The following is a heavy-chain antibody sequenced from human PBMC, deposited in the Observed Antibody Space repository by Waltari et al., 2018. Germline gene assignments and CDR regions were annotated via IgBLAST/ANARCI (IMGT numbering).Heavy chain of an antibody. CDR2: IWFEGSGK. J-gene: IGHJ4*02. CDR3: AKDAFGNTYLDF. CDR1: GFTFSNFG. D-gene: IGHD2-2*02. Sequence: QVNLVESGGGVVQPGGSLRLSCATSGFTFSNFGMHWVRQAPGKGLGWVALIWFEGSGKFYADSVRGRFTISRDNSARTLYLDMDSLRLDDTAMYYCAKDAFGNTYLDFWGQGTLVTVSS. V-gene: IGHV3-30*02.